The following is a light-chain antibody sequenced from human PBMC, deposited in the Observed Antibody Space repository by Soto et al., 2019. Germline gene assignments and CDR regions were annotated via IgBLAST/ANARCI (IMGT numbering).Light chain of an antibody. V-gene: IGKV3-15*01. CDR2: GAS. J-gene: IGKJ1*01. CDR1: QSVSSY. CDR3: QQYNNWPWT. Sequence: IGFTQSPTTPSFSPGERTTPSCRASQSVSSYLAWYQQKPGQAPRLLIHGASTRATGFPARFSGSGSGTDFTLTISSLQSEDFAVYYCQQYNNWPWTFGQGTKVDIK.